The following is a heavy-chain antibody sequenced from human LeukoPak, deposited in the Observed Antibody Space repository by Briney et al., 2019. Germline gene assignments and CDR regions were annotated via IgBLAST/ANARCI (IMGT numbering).Heavy chain of an antibody. CDR2: IYYSGST. CDR3: ASDYYDSSGYYLNDY. CDR1: GGSISSSSYY. J-gene: IGHJ4*02. D-gene: IGHD3-22*01. V-gene: IGHV4-39*07. Sequence: PSETLSLTCTVSGGSISSSSYYRGWIRQPPGKGLEWIGSIYYSGSTYYNPSLKSRVTISVDTSKNQFSLKLSSVTAADTAVYYCASDYYDSSGYYLNDYWGQGTLVTVSS.